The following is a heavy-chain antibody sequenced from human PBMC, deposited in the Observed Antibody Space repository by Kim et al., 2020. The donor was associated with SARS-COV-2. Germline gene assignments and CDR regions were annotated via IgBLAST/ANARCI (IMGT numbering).Heavy chain of an antibody. CDR2: IIPIFGTA. V-gene: IGHV1-69*13. CDR1: GGTFSSYA. CDR3: ARDGPLITGTTMAPDFFDY. D-gene: IGHD1-7*01. Sequence: SVKVSCKASGGTFSSYAISWVRQAPGQGLEWMGGIIPIFGTANYAQKFQGRVTITADESTSTAYMELSSLRSEDTAVYYCARDGPLITGTTMAPDFFDYWGQGTLVTVSS. J-gene: IGHJ4*02.